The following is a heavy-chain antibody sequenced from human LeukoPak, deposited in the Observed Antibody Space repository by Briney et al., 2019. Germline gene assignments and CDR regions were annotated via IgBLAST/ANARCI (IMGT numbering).Heavy chain of an antibody. V-gene: IGHV4-4*07. Sequence: PSETLSLTCGVSGASFNSYYWRWFRQPAGKGLEWIGRIYTTENTNYNPSLKSRVTISVDKSNNQFSLRLTSVTAADTGVYYCARVGDCSGDSCFYIAVWGKGTTVIVSS. CDR2: IYTTENT. J-gene: IGHJ6*03. CDR1: GASFNSYY. D-gene: IGHD2-15*01. CDR3: ARVGDCSGDSCFYIAV.